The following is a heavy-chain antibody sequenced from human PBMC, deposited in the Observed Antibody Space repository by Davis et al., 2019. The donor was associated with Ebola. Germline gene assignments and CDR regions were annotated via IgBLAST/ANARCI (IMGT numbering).Heavy chain of an antibody. Sequence: PSETLSLTCTVSGGCISSYYWSWIRQPAGKGLEWIGRNYTSGSTNYNPSLKSRVTMSVDKSKNQFSLKLSSVTAADTAVYYCARPSPYSTSRYWYFDLWGRGTLVTVSS. V-gene: IGHV4-4*07. CDR3: ARPSPYSTSRYWYFDL. CDR1: GGCISSYY. CDR2: NYTSGST. J-gene: IGHJ2*01. D-gene: IGHD6-13*01.